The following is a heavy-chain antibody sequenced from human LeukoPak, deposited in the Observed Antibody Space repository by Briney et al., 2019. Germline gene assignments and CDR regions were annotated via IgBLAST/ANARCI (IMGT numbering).Heavy chain of an antibody. Sequence: GGSLRLSCAASGFTFSSYSMTWVRQAPGKGLEWVSSITRSSNYKYYADSLKGRFTISRDNAKNSLYLEMNSLTAEDTAVYYCARGRGLDYWGQGTLVTVSS. CDR2: ITRSSNYK. V-gene: IGHV3-21*01. CDR1: GFTFSSYS. CDR3: ARGRGLDY. J-gene: IGHJ4*02.